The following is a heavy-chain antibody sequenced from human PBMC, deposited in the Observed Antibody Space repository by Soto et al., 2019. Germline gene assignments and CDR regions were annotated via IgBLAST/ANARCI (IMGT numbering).Heavy chain of an antibody. CDR1: GFTFSSYA. CDR2: ISGSGGST. J-gene: IGHJ4*02. D-gene: IGHD6-19*01. CDR3: AKEKYSSGWYDY. Sequence: VGSLRLSCAASGFTFSSYAMSWVRQAPGKGLEWVSAISGSGGSTYYADSVKGRFTISRDNSKNMLYLQMNSLRAEDTAVYYCAKEKYSSGWYDYWGQGTLVTVSS. V-gene: IGHV3-23*01.